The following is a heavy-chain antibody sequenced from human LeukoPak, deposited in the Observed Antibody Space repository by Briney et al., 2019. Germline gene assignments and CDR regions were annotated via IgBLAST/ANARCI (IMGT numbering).Heavy chain of an antibody. Sequence: GGSLRLSCAASGFTFSSYAMSWVRQAPGKGLEWVSAISGSGGSTYYADSVKGRFTISRDNSKNTPYLQMNSLRAEDTAVYYCAKDPGVGWLVNFDYWGQGTLVTVSS. J-gene: IGHJ4*02. CDR3: AKDPGVGWLVNFDY. V-gene: IGHV3-23*01. CDR1: GFTFSSYA. D-gene: IGHD6-19*01. CDR2: ISGSGGST.